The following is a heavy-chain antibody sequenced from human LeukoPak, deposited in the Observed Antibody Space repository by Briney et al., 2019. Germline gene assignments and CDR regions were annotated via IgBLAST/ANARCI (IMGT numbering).Heavy chain of an antibody. V-gene: IGHV1-69*02. D-gene: IGHD2-15*01. J-gene: IGHJ4*02. CDR2: IIPILGIA. Sequence: GSSVKVSCKASGGTFSSYTISWVRQAPGQGLEWMGRIIPILGIANYAQKLQGRVTITADKSTSTAYMELSSLRSEDTAVYYCADLDCSGGSCYLDYWGQGTLVTVSS. CDR1: GGTFSSYT. CDR3: ADLDCSGGSCYLDY.